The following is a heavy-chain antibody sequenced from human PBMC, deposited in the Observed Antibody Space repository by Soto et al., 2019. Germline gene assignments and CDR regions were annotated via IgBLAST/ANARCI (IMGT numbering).Heavy chain of an antibody. CDR2: IWYDGSNK. J-gene: IGHJ4*02. D-gene: IGHD3-22*01. Sequence: PGGSLRLSCAASGFTFSSYGMHWVRQAPGKGLEWVAVIWYDGSNKYYADSVKGRFTISRDNSKNTLYLQMNSLRAEDTAVYYCARVGPNDDSSGYYYYWGQGTLVTVSS. CDR3: ARVGPNDDSSGYYYY. V-gene: IGHV3-33*01. CDR1: GFTFSSYG.